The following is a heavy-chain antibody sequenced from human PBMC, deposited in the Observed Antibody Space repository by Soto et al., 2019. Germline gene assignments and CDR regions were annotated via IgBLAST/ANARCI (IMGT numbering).Heavy chain of an antibody. CDR1: GGSINNYY. J-gene: IGHJ6*02. CDR2: IYYSGST. D-gene: IGHD3-10*01. CDR3: ARDKKYYYGSGSYLYGMDV. V-gene: IGHV4-59*12. Sequence: PSGTLSLTCTVSGGSINNYYWSWFRQPPGKGLEWIGYIYYSGSTNYNPSLKSRVTISGDTSKNQFSLKLSSVTAADTAVYYCARDKKYYYGSGSYLYGMDVWGQGTTVT.